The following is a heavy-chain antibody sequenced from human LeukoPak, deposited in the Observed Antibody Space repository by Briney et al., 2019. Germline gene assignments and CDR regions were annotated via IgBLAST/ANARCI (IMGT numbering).Heavy chain of an antibody. Sequence: GGSLRLSCAASGFTVSSNYMSWVRQAPGKGLEWVSVIYSGGYTDYADSVKGRFTISRDNSKNTLYLQMNSLRAEDTAVYYCARDHWGSIPGFIDYWGQGTLVTVSS. CDR1: GFTVSSNY. J-gene: IGHJ4*02. CDR2: IYSGGYT. CDR3: ARDHWGSIPGFIDY. D-gene: IGHD3-16*01. V-gene: IGHV3-66*01.